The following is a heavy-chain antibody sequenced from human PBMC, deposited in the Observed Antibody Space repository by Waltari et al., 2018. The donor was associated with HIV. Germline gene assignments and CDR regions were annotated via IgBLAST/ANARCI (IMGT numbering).Heavy chain of an antibody. J-gene: IGHJ2*01. CDR2: IFYTGRT. CDR1: GDSISGYY. D-gene: IGHD5-12*01. V-gene: IGHV4-59*01. Sequence: QVQLQESGPGLVKPSETLSLTCTVSGDSISGYYWSWVRQPPGKGLEWIGSIFYTGRTDYNPSLKRRITISVDTAKDQFSLGLTSVSAADTAVYYCARELGRVATDEYWFFDVWGRGTLVTVSS. CDR3: ARELGRVATDEYWFFDV.